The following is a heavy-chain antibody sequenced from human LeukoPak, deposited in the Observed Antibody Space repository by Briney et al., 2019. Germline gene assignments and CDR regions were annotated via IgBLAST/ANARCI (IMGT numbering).Heavy chain of an antibody. CDR2: IIPIFGTA. CDR3: ARSPPYYDSSGYSLGAFDI. Sequence: ASVKVSCKASGGTFSSYAISWVRQAPGQGLEWMGGIIPIFGTANYAQKFQGGVTITADESTSTAYMELSSLRSEDTAVYYCARSPPYYDSSGYSLGAFDIWGQGTMVTVSS. V-gene: IGHV1-69*01. D-gene: IGHD3-22*01. J-gene: IGHJ3*02. CDR1: GGTFSSYA.